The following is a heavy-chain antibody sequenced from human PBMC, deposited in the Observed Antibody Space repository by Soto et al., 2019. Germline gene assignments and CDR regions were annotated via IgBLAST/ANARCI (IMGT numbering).Heavy chain of an antibody. J-gene: IGHJ3*02. CDR3: AREVGLLGAFDI. Sequence: EVQLVESGGALVQPGGSLRLSCAASGFTFSSYEMNWVRQAPGKGLEWVSYISSSGSTIYYADSVKGRFTISRDNAKNSLYLQMNSLRAEDTAVYYCAREVGLLGAFDIWGQGTMVTVSS. CDR2: ISSSGSTI. CDR1: GFTFSSYE. D-gene: IGHD2-15*01. V-gene: IGHV3-48*03.